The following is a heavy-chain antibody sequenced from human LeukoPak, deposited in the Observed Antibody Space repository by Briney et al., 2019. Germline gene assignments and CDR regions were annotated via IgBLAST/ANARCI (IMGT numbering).Heavy chain of an antibody. D-gene: IGHD3-10*01. J-gene: IGHJ6*03. CDR1: GYTFTSYY. CDR2: INPSGGST. Sequence: VASVKVSCKASGYTFTSYYMHWVQQAPGQGLEWMGIINPSGGSTSYAQKFQGRVTMTRDMSTSTVYMELSSLRSEDTAVYYCARDLYGSGSYWSYYMDVWGKGTTVTVSS. CDR3: ARDLYGSGSYWSYYMDV. V-gene: IGHV1-46*01.